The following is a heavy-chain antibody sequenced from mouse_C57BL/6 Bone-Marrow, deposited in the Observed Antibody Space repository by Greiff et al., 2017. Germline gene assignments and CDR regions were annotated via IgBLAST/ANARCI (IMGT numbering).Heavy chain of an antibody. V-gene: IGHV1-81*01. J-gene: IGHJ2*01. CDR2: IYPRSGNT. CDR3: ARSYYYGSSYDY. CDR1: GYTFTSSG. D-gene: IGHD1-1*01. Sequence: QVQLQQSGAELARPGASVKLSCKASGYTFTSSGISWVKQRTGQGLEWIGEIYPRSGNTYYNEKFKGKATLTADKSSSTAYMELRSLTSEDSAVYFCARSYYYGSSYDYWGQGTTLTVSS.